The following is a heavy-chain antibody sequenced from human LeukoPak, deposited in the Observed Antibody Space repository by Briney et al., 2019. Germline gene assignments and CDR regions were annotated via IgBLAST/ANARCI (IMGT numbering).Heavy chain of an antibody. CDR1: GFTFSSYS. Sequence: VGSLRLSCAASGFTFSSYSMNWVRQAPGKGLEWVSSISSSSSYIYYADSVKGRFTISRDNAKNSLYLQMNSLRSDDTAVYYCARTSHYVDIAATIPSGIYYFDYWGQGTLVTVSS. CDR2: ISSSSSYI. V-gene: IGHV3-21*04. J-gene: IGHJ4*02. CDR3: ARTSHYVDIAATIPSGIYYFDY. D-gene: IGHD5-12*01.